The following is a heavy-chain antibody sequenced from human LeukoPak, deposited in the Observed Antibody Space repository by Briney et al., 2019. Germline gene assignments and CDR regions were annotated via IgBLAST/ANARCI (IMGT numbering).Heavy chain of an antibody. V-gene: IGHV4-39*01. J-gene: IGHJ4*02. Sequence: SETLSLTCTVSGGSISSSSYYWGWIRQPPGKGLEWIGSIYYSGSTYYNPSLRSRVTISVGTSKNQFSLKLSSVTASDTAVYYCARGTPELWFGDYYFDYWGQGTLVTVSS. CDR2: IYYSGST. D-gene: IGHD3-10*01. CDR3: ARGTPELWFGDYYFDY. CDR1: GGSISSSSYY.